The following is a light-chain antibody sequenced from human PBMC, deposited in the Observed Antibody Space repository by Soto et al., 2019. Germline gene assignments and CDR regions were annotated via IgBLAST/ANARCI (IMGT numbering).Light chain of an antibody. CDR2: GAS. CDR3: QQDGSSPQT. CDR1: QSVSNSY. J-gene: IGKJ2*01. Sequence: EILLTQSPGTLSLSPGERATLSCRASQSVSNSYLAWYQQKPGQAPRLLIYGASSRATGIPDRFGGSGSGTDFTLTISRLEPEDFAVYYCQQDGSSPQTFGQGTKLEIK. V-gene: IGKV3-20*01.